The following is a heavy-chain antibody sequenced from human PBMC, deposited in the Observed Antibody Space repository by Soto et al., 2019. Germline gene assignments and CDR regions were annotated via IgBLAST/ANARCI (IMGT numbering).Heavy chain of an antibody. V-gene: IGHV1-46*01. CDR3: ARGLIYDSSGYYFDY. D-gene: IGHD3-22*01. Sequence: GASVKVSCKASGYTFTSYYMHWVRQAPGQGLEWMGIINPSGGSTRYAQKFQGRVTMTRDTSTSTVYMVLSSLRSEDTAVYYCARGLIYDSSGYYFDYWGQGTLVTVSS. CDR1: GYTFTSYY. CDR2: INPSGGST. J-gene: IGHJ4*02.